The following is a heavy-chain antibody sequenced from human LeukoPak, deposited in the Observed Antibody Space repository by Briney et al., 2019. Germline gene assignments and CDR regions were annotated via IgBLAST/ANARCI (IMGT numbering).Heavy chain of an antibody. CDR3: ARLGTYCSSTSCYAGYFQH. V-gene: IGHV5-51*01. CDR1: GYGFTSYW. Sequence: GESLKISCKGSGYGFTSYWTGWVRQMPGKGLEWMGFIYPGDSDTRYSPSFQGQVTISADKSISTAYLQWSSLKASDTAMYYCARLGTYCSSTSCYAGYFQHWGQGTLVTVSS. CDR2: IYPGDSDT. D-gene: IGHD2-2*01. J-gene: IGHJ1*01.